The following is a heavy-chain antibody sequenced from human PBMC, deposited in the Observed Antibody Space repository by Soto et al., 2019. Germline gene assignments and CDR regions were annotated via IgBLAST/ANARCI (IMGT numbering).Heavy chain of an antibody. V-gene: IGHV1-46*01. J-gene: IGHJ4*02. CDR3: ARRYCSSTSCYHFDY. Sequence: ASVKVSCKASGYTFTSYYMHWVRQAPGQGLEWMGIINPNSGSTSYAQKLQGRVTMTRDTSTSTAYMELRSLRSDDTAVYYCARRYCSSTSCYHFDYWGQGTLVTVSS. CDR1: GYTFTSYY. CDR2: INPNSGST. D-gene: IGHD2-2*01.